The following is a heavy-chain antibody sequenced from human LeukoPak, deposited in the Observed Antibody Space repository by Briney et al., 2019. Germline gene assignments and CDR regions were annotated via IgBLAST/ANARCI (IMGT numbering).Heavy chain of an antibody. J-gene: IGHJ3*02. CDR2: IIPILGIA. Sequence: GASVKVSCKASGGTFSSYAISWVRQAPGQGLEWMGRIIPILGIANYAQKFQGRVTITADKSTSTAYMELSSLRSEDTAVYYCARSGPLGLRDRADAFDIWGQGTMVTVSS. V-gene: IGHV1-69*04. D-gene: IGHD4-17*01. CDR3: ARSGPLGLRDRADAFDI. CDR1: GGTFSSYA.